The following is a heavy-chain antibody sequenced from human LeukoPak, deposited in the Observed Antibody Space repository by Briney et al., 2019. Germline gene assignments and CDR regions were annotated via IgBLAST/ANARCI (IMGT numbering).Heavy chain of an antibody. CDR2: INHGGAT. CDR1: GGSFSGYY. V-gene: IGHV4-34*01. Sequence: SETLSLTCAVYGGSFSGYYWSWIRQSPGKGLEWIGEINHGGATNYNPSFKSRVTISVDTSKNRFSLKLSSVTAADTAVYYCARRNFQWLVRSFDYWGQGTLVTVSS. J-gene: IGHJ4*02. D-gene: IGHD6-19*01. CDR3: ARRNFQWLVRSFDY.